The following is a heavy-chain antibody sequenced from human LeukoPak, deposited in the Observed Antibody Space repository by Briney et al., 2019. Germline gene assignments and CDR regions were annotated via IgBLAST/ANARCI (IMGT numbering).Heavy chain of an antibody. CDR2: MNPNSGNT. V-gene: IGHV1-8*01. D-gene: IGHD3-10*01. CDR3: ARELHVDRDDY. CDR1: GDTFTSYD. J-gene: IGHJ4*02. Sequence: GASVKVSCKASGDTFTSYDSNWVRQATGQGLEWMGWMNPNSGNTGYAQKFQRRDTITRNTTLRTAYMALSSLHSEDTPVYYCARELHVDRDDYWGQEPLVPVSS.